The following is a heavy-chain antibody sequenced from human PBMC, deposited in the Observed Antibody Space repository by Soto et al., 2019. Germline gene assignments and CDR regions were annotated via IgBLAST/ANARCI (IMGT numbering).Heavy chain of an antibody. J-gene: IGHJ3*02. CDR1: GYSFTSYW. CDR2: IYPGDSDT. Sequence: PGESLKISCKGSGYSFTSYWIGWLRQMPGKGLEWMGIIYPGDSDTRYSPSFQGQVTISADKSISTAYLQWSSLKASDTAMYYCARRGRYSYGPDAFDIWGQGTMVTVSS. V-gene: IGHV5-51*01. CDR3: ARRGRYSYGPDAFDI. D-gene: IGHD5-18*01.